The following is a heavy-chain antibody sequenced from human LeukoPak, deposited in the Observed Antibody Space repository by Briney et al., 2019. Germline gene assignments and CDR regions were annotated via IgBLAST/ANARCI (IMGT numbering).Heavy chain of an antibody. V-gene: IGHV3-53*01. Sequence: GGSLRLSCAASGFTVSSNYMSWVRQAPGKGLEWVSVIYSDGNTYYADPVKGRFTISRDNSKNTLYLQMNSLRAEDTAVYYCARGILDYWGQGTLVTVSS. CDR3: ARGILDY. J-gene: IGHJ4*02. CDR1: GFTVSSNY. CDR2: IYSDGNT. D-gene: IGHD2/OR15-2a*01.